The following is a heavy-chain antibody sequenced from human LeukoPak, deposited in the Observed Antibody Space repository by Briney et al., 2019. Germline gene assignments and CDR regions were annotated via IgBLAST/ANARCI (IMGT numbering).Heavy chain of an antibody. CDR2: VHHSGTS. J-gene: IGHJ5*02. D-gene: IGHD5-12*01. CDR3: AGAEIDRLRSPGTLYYIDA. Sequence: SETLSLTCPVSGDSIRRYFWSWIRLSPGKGLEWIGYVHHSGTSRYKPSLESRVTISLDTSENQFSLTLKSVTAADTALYYCAGAEIDRLRSPGTLYYIDAWGPGTLVTVSS. V-gene: IGHV4-59*01. CDR1: GDSIRRYF.